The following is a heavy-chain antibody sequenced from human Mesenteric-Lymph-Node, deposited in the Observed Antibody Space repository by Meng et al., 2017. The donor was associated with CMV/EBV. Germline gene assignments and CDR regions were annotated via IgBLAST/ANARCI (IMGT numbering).Heavy chain of an antibody. CDR1: GYQFKFSS. J-gene: IGHJ4*02. Sequence: QVQLMQSGAEVKKPGASVRISCKTLGYQFKFSSMHWVRQAPGQGLEWMGIFDPRGDSTNYAQKFQGRVTLTRDTSISTAYMELSSLRSEDTAVYYCARGPSYSSGFPDCWGQGTLVTVSS. CDR3: ARGPSYSSGFPDC. CDR2: FDPRGDST. D-gene: IGHD6-19*01. V-gene: IGHV1-46*02.